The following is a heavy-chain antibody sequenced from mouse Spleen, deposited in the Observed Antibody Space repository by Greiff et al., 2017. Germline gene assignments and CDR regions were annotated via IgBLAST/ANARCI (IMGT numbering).Heavy chain of an antibody. J-gene: IGHJ3*01. CDR2: INPSSGYT. CDR3: ARGGLGFAY. CDR1: GYTFTSYT. D-gene: IGHD3-1*01. V-gene: IGHV1-4*02. Sequence: VQLQQSAAELARPGASVKMSCKASGYTFTSYTMHWVKQRPGQGLEWIGYINPSSGYTEYNQKFKGKATLTVDKSSSTAYMQLSSLTSEDSAVYFCARGGLGFAYWGQGTLVTVSA.